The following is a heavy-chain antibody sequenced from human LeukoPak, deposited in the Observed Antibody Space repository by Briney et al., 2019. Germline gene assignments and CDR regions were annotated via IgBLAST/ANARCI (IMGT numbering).Heavy chain of an antibody. CDR3: ARDRARMYYYDSSGWYYLDY. CDR1: GYTFTSYG. Sequence: KPGASVKVSCKASGYTFTSYGISWVRQAPGQGLEWMGWISAYNGNTNYAQKLQGRVTMTTDTSTSTAYMELRSLRSDDTAVYYCARDRARMYYYDSSGWYYLDYWGQGTLVTVSS. CDR2: ISAYNGNT. D-gene: IGHD3-22*01. V-gene: IGHV1-18*01. J-gene: IGHJ4*02.